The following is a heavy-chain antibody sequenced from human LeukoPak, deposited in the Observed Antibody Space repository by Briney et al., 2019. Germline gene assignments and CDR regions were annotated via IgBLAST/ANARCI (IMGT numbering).Heavy chain of an antibody. CDR3: ATDIQRYSGYDLDY. D-gene: IGHD5-12*01. CDR1: GYTFTGYY. CDR2: INPNSGGT. V-gene: IGHV1-2*02. Sequence: GASVKVSCKASGYTFTGYYMHWVRQAPGQGLEWMGWINPNSGGTNYAQKFQGRVTMTRDTSISTAYMELSRLRSDDTAVYYCATDIQRYSGYDLDYWGQGTLVTVSS. J-gene: IGHJ4*02.